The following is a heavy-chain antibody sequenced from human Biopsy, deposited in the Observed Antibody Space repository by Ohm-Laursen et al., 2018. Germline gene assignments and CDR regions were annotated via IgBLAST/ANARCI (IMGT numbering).Heavy chain of an antibody. D-gene: IGHD6-19*01. CDR2: ISPKSGGT. V-gene: IGHV1-2*02. Sequence: GASVNVSCKAYGFCFTGYYIHWVRQAPGHGLEWLGLISPKSGGTNYAQKIQVNITMTKNTSMSTAYMEVSRLRSDDTDVYYCELQSVAQMKNFDFWGQGTLVTVSS. J-gene: IGHJ4*02. CDR3: ELQSVAQMKNFDF. CDR1: GFCFTGYY.